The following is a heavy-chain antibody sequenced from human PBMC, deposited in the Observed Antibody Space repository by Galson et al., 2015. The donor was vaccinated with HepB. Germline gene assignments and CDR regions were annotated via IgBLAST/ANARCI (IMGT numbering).Heavy chain of an antibody. V-gene: IGHV7-4-1*02. D-gene: IGHD3-3*01. CDR2: MNTNTGKP. CDR1: GYTFTDYV. J-gene: IGHJ6*03. CDR3: ARSPLRFLDWLPYYDYYYMDV. Sequence: SVKVSCKASGYTFTDYVVNWVRQAPGQGLEWMGWMNTNTGKPTYAPGFAGRFVVSSDTSVTTAYLQISSLETDDTAVYYCARSPLRFLDWLPYYDYYYMDVWGEGTTVTVSS.